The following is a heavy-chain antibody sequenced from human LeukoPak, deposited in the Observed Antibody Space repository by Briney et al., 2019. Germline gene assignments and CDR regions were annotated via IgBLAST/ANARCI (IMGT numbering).Heavy chain of an antibody. Sequence: GGSLRLSCAASGFTFSSYAMHWVRQAPGKGLEWVAVISYDGSNKYYADSVKGRFTISRDNSKNTLYLQMNSLRAEDTAVYYCARGGYIVVVPAALWGQGTLVTVSS. J-gene: IGHJ4*02. CDR2: ISYDGSNK. CDR3: ARGGYIVVVPAAL. D-gene: IGHD2-2*01. V-gene: IGHV3-30-3*01. CDR1: GFTFSSYA.